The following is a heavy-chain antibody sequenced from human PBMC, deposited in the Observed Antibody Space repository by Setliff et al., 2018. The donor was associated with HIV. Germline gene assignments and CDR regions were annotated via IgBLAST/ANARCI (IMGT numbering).Heavy chain of an antibody. J-gene: IGHJ5*02. CDR2: VSQSGST. Sequence: SETLSLTCTVSGGSISSYYWSWIRQSPGKRLEWIGSVSQSGSTYYNPSLKSRITISVDRSKNLSSLKLLSVTAADQGVYYCARVPVAGANWFDPWGLGTLVTVSS. V-gene: IGHV4-59*04. D-gene: IGHD2-21*01. CDR3: ARVPVAGANWFDP. CDR1: GGSISSYY.